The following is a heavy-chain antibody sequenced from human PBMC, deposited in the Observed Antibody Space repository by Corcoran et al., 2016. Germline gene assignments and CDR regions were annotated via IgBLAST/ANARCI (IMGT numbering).Heavy chain of an antibody. V-gene: IGHV3-33*01. J-gene: IGHJ6*02. Sequence: QVQLVESGGGVVQPGRSLRLSCAASGFTFSSYGMHWVRQAPGKGLEWVAVIWYDGSNKYYADSVKGLFTISRDNSKNTLYLQMNSLRAEDTAVYYCARDYSSSSLDYYYGMDVWGQGTTVTVSS. CDR2: IWYDGSNK. CDR1: GFTFSSYG. CDR3: ARDYSSSSLDYYYGMDV. D-gene: IGHD6-6*01.